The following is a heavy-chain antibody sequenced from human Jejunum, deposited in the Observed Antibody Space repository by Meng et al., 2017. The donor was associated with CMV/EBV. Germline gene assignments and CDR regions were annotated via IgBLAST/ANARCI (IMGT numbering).Heavy chain of an antibody. D-gene: IGHD3-3*01. CDR3: ARPFGVASAGAFDI. V-gene: IGHV3-30*02. J-gene: IGHJ3*02. Sequence: GFTFSNYGMHWGRQAPGKGLEWVAFIRYDESNKYYAESVKGRFTISRDNSMNTLYVQMNSLRTEDTAVYYCARPFGVASAGAFDIWGQGTMVTVSS. CDR2: IRYDESNK. CDR1: GFTFSNYG.